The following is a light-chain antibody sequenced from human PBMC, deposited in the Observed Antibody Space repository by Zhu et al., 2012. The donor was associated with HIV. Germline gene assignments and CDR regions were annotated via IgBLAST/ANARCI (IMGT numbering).Light chain of an antibody. J-gene: IGKJ4*01. CDR1: QSVSNF. CDR2: GAS. Sequence: IVLTQSPATLSLSPGERATLSCRASQSVSNFLAWYQQKPGQAPRLLIYGASTRATGIPARFSGSGSGTEFTLTISSLQSEDFAVYYCQQYDNWLTFGGGTKVEIK. CDR3: QQYDNWLT. V-gene: IGKV3-15*01.